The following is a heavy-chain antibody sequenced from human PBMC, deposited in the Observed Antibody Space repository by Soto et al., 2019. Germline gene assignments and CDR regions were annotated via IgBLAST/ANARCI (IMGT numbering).Heavy chain of an antibody. CDR1: GGTFSSYA. D-gene: IGHD5-12*01. Sequence: QVQLVQSGAEVKKPGSSVKVSCKASGGTFSSYAISWVRQAPGQGLEWMGGIIPIFGTANYAQKFQGRVTTTADESTSTAYMELSSLRSEDTAVYYCAGTDIVATIVYNWFDPWGQGTLVTVSS. CDR2: IIPIFGTA. V-gene: IGHV1-69*01. CDR3: AGTDIVATIVYNWFDP. J-gene: IGHJ5*02.